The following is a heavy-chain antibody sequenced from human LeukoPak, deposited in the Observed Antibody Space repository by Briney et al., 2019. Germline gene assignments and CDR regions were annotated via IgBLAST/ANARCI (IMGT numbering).Heavy chain of an antibody. V-gene: IGHV3-23*01. CDR1: GFTFSSYA. J-gene: IGHJ6*02. Sequence: GGSLRLSCAASGFTFSSYAMSWVRQAPGKGLEWVSAISGSGGSTYYADSVKGRFTISRDNSKNTLYLQMNSLRAEDTAVYYCAKDWGYYYDSSGLMDVWGQGTTVTVSS. D-gene: IGHD3-22*01. CDR3: AKDWGYYYDSSGLMDV. CDR2: ISGSGGST.